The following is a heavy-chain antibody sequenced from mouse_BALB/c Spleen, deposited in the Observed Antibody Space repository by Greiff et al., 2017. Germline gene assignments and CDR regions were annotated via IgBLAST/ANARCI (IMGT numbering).Heavy chain of an antibody. CDR3: ARSHGNYDYFDY. CDR1: GYTFTSYW. CDR2: INPSTGYT. V-gene: IGHV1-7*01. D-gene: IGHD2-1*01. J-gene: IGHJ2*01. Sequence: VQLQQSGAELAKPGASVKMSCKASGYTFTSYWMHWVKQRPGQGLEWIGYINPSTGYTEYNQKFKDKATLTADKSSSTAYMQLSSLTSEDSAVYYCARSHGNYDYFDYWGQGTTLTVSS.